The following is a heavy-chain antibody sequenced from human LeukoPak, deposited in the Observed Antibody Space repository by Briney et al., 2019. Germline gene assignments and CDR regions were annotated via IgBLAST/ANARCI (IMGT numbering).Heavy chain of an antibody. J-gene: IGHJ5*02. CDR2: IIPIFGTA. CDR3: ASGMPGVTIFGVVNEQNWFDP. D-gene: IGHD3-3*01. Sequence: GASVKVSCKASGGTFSSYAISWVRQAPGQGLEWMGGIIPIFGTANYAQKFQGRVTITTDESTSTAYMELSSLRSEDTAVYYCASGMPGVTIFGVVNEQNWFDPWGQGTLVTVSS. V-gene: IGHV1-69*05. CDR1: GGTFSSYA.